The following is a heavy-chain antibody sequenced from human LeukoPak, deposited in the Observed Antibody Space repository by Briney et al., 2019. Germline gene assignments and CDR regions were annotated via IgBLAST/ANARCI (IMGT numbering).Heavy chain of an antibody. J-gene: IGHJ5*02. Sequence: SETLSLTCTVSGGSISSYYWSWIRQPPGKGLEWIGYIYYSGSTNYNPSLKSRVTISVDTSKNQFSLKLSSVTAADTAVYYCARNTRSRYCSGGSCYSSGWFDPWGQGTLVTVS. V-gene: IGHV4-59*08. CDR1: GGSISSYY. CDR3: ARNTRSRYCSGGSCYSSGWFDP. CDR2: IYYSGST. D-gene: IGHD2-15*01.